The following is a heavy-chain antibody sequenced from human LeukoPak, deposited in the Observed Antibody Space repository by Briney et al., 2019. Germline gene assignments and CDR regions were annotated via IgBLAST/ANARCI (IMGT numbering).Heavy chain of an antibody. D-gene: IGHD2-2*01. V-gene: IGHV3-30*02. CDR2: IRYDGSNK. CDR1: GFTFSFHG. Sequence: GGSLRLSCAASGFTFSFHGMHWVRQAPGKGLEWVAFIRYDGSNKYYADSVKGRFTISRDNSKNTLYLQMNSLSAEDTAVYYCAKDSCSSTSCYLDYYYYYMDVWGKGTTVTISS. J-gene: IGHJ6*03. CDR3: AKDSCSSTSCYLDYYYYYMDV.